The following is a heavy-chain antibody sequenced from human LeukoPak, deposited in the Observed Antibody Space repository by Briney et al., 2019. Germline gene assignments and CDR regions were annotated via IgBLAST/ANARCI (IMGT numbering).Heavy chain of an antibody. Sequence: PGGSLRLSCAASEFTFSSYNMNWVRQAPGKGLEWVSSISSSSAYIYYADSVKGRFTISRDNAKNSLYLQMNSLRAEDTAVYYCARERGGHSSGYSNPFDYWGQGTLVTVSS. V-gene: IGHV3-21*01. J-gene: IGHJ4*02. D-gene: IGHD3-22*01. CDR1: EFTFSSYN. CDR3: ARERGGHSSGYSNPFDY. CDR2: ISSSSAYI.